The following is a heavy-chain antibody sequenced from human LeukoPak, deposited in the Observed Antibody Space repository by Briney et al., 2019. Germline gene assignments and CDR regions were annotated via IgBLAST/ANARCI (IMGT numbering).Heavy chain of an antibody. CDR2: ISSSSSYI. J-gene: IGHJ6*03. D-gene: IGHD6-13*01. Sequence: GGSLRLSCAASGFTFSSYSMNWVRQAPGKGLEWVSSISSSSSYIYYADSVKGRFTISRDNAKNSLYLQMNSLRAEDTAVYYCARIIEAANVPYYYYMDVWGKGTTVTVSS. CDR3: ARIIEAANVPYYYYMDV. CDR1: GFTFSSYS. V-gene: IGHV3-21*01.